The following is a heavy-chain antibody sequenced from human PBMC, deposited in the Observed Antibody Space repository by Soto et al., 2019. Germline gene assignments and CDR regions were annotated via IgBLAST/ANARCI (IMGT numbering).Heavy chain of an antibody. CDR1: GYTFTGYY. J-gene: IGHJ4*02. Sequence: ASVKVSCKASGYTFTGYYMHWVRQAPGQGLEWMGWINPNSGGTNYAQKFQGRVTMTRDTSISTAYMELSRLRSDDTAVYYCARDSVSGSYFRAFDYWGQGTRGTVS. CDR2: INPNSGGT. D-gene: IGHD1-26*01. V-gene: IGHV1-2*02. CDR3: ARDSVSGSYFRAFDY.